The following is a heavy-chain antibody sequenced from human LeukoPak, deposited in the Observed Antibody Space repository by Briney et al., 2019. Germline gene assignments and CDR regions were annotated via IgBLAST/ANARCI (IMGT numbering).Heavy chain of an antibody. J-gene: IGHJ4*02. CDR2: INWNGGST. CDR1: GFSFDDYG. CDR3: ARERLGPFDY. V-gene: IGHV3-20*04. D-gene: IGHD3-10*01. Sequence: GGSLRLSCAASGFSFDDYGMSRVRQAPGKGLEWVSGINWNGGSTGYAASVKGRFTISRDNAKNSPYLQMNSLRAEDTALYYCARERLGPFDYWGQGTLVTVSS.